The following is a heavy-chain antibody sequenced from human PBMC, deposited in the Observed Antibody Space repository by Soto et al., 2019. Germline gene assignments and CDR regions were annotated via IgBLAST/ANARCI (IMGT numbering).Heavy chain of an antibody. V-gene: IGHV4-61*08. J-gene: IGHJ5*02. D-gene: IGHD3-22*01. Sequence: SETLTLTCAVSGGSISSGGYSWSWIRQPPGKGLEWIGYIYYGGSINYNPSLKSRVIISVDTAKNQFSLRLSSVSAADTAVYYCARDYFDSSDYTTNWFDPWGQGTLVTVSS. CDR3: ARDYFDSSDYTTNWFDP. CDR1: GGSISSGGYS. CDR2: IYYGGSI.